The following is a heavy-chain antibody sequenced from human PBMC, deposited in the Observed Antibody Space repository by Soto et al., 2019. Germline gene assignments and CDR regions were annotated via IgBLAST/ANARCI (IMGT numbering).Heavy chain of an antibody. CDR1: GYTFTNYY. CDR2: MNPRSGGS. Sequence: GASVKVSCKASGYTFTNYYMHWLRQAPGQGLEWMGWMNPRSGGSKYAQAFQDRVTMTRDASISTAYMEMTSLGHGETAVYFCARSDDSSSYPLDLWGPGTLGTVSS. CDR3: ARSDDSSSYPLDL. J-gene: IGHJ5*02. V-gene: IGHV1-2*02. D-gene: IGHD3-22*01.